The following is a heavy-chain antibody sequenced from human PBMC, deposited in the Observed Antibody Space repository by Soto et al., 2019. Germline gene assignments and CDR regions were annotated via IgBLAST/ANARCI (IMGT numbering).Heavy chain of an antibody. Sequence: QVHLVESGGGVVQPGRSLTLSCTASGFAFSNYGIHWVRQAPGRGLEWVAAIWSDGTKKFYAGSVRGRFTISRDNSKNTIYLQMNSLRAEDTAVYYCARDWWEEPAGKETVSQFDYWGQGTLVTVSS. J-gene: IGHJ4*02. V-gene: IGHV3-33*01. CDR1: GFAFSNYG. D-gene: IGHD6-13*01. CDR3: ARDWWEEPAGKETVSQFDY. CDR2: IWSDGTKK.